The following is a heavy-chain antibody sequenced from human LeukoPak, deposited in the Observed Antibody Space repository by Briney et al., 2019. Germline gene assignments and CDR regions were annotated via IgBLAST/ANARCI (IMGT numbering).Heavy chain of an antibody. V-gene: IGHV4-39*01. CDR1: GGSISSSSYY. Sequence: SETLSLTCTVSGGSISSSSYYWGWIRQPPGKGLEWIGSIYYSGSTYYNPSLKSRVTISVDTLKNQFSLKLSSVTAADSAVYYCARTPYYDYVRGTYRYELYYFDYWGQGTLVTVSP. CDR2: IYYSGST. CDR3: ARTPYYDYVRGTYRYELYYFDY. J-gene: IGHJ4*02. D-gene: IGHD3-16*02.